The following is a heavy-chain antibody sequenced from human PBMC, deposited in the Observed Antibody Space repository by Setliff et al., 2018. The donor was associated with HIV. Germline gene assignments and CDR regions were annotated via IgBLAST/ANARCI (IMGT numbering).Heavy chain of an antibody. V-gene: IGHV1-69*05. CDR2: IIPIFGTP. D-gene: IGHD3-3*01. CDR3: ARNVDIVATRLYYNFWSGLGRRGSYYFDY. CDR1: GGTFSSYA. Sequence: SVKVSCKASGGTFSSYAISWVRQAPGQGLEWMGGIIPIFGTPNYAQKFQGRVTITTDESTSTAYMELSSLRSEDTAVYYCARNVDIVATRLYYNFWSGLGRRGSYYFDYWGQGTLVTVSS. J-gene: IGHJ4*02.